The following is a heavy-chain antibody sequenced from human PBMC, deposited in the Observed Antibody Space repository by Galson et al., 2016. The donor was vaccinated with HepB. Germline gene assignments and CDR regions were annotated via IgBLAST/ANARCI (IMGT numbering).Heavy chain of an antibody. D-gene: IGHD2-2*01. CDR2: IIPIFGTA. Sequence: SVKVSCKASGGTFSTSAISWVRQAPGQGLEWMGGIIPIFGTANYTQKFQGRVTITRDKSAYTAYMELSSLRSEDTAVYYCARGSCSSARCYADFDYWGQGTLVTVSS. CDR3: ARGSCSSARCYADFDY. V-gene: IGHV1-69*05. CDR1: GGTFSTSA. J-gene: IGHJ4*02.